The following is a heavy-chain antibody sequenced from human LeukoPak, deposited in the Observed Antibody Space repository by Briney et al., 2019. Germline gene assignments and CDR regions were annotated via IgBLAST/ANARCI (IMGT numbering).Heavy chain of an antibody. Sequence: SETLSLTCIVSGGSLSRSTYYWGWIRQPPGKGLQWIGNIFYSGSTYYNPSLESRLTMSVDTSKNQFSLKLSSVTAADTAVYYCAREVAAAGSNWFDPWGQGTLVTVSS. J-gene: IGHJ5*02. CDR3: AREVAAAGSNWFDP. CDR1: GGSLSRSTYY. V-gene: IGHV4-39*07. D-gene: IGHD6-13*01. CDR2: IFYSGST.